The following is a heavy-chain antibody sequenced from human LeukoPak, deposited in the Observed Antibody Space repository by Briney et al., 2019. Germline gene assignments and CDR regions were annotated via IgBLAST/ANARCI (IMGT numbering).Heavy chain of an antibody. D-gene: IGHD5-12*01. V-gene: IGHV3-30*04. CDR2: ISYDGSNK. Sequence: AGGSLRLSCAASGFTFSSYAMHWVRQAPGKGLEGVALISYDGSNKYYADSVKGRFTISRDNSKNTLYLQMNSLRAEDTAVYYCARAYGGYVPFDYWGQGTLVTVSS. J-gene: IGHJ4*02. CDR1: GFTFSSYA. CDR3: ARAYGGYVPFDY.